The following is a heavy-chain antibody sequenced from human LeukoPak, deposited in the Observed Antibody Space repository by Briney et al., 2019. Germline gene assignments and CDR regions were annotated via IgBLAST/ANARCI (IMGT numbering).Heavy chain of an antibody. CDR2: INPRGGST. J-gene: IGHJ5*02. D-gene: IGHD2-21*02. CDR1: GYTFPSYY. V-gene: IGHV1-46*01. Sequence: ASVNVSCKASGYTFPSYYMHWVRQAPGQGPEWMGIINPRGGSTDYAQKFQDRITMTSDTSTSTVYMELKSLKSEDTAVYFCARVGATGATADTWGQGTLVTVSS. CDR3: ARVGATGATADT.